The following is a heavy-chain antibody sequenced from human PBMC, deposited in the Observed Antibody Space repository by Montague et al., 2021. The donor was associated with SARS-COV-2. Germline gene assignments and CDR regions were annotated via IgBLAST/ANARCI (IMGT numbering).Heavy chain of an antibody. CDR3: ARAAGVFQIYLFLGPGN. Sequence: SLRLSCAASGFIFNNHGMHWVRQAAGKGLEWVALISYEGSKKSYADSVKGRFTVSSDNSKNTLYLQMDSLRTEDTAIYFCARAAGVFQIYLFLGPGNWGQGTLVTVS. CDR1: GFIFNNHG. CDR2: ISYEGSKK. V-gene: IGHV3-30*03. D-gene: IGHD2-8*01. J-gene: IGHJ4*02.